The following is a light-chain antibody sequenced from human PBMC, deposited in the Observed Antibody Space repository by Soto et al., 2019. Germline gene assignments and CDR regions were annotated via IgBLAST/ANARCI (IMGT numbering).Light chain of an antibody. CDR3: QQYGDSPGT. V-gene: IGKV3-20*01. J-gene: IGKJ2*01. Sequence: EIVLTQSPGTLSLSPGERATLSCRASQSVRSNYLAWYQQKPGQAPSLLIYGTSGRTGGTPDRFTGSGSGTDFTLTISILESEDFAVYFCQQYGDSPGTFGQGTKLEIK. CDR2: GTS. CDR1: QSVRSNY.